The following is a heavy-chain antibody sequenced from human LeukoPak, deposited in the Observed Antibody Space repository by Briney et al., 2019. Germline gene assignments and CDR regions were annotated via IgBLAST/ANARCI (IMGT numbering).Heavy chain of an antibody. CDR1: GSTFSSYG. D-gene: IGHD4-17*01. Sequence: GGSLRLSCAASGSTFSSYGMHWVRQAPGKGLEWVAFIRYDGSNKYYADSAKGRFTISRDNAKNSLDLQMNSLRAEDTAVYYCARVARYGDYIGGSDYWGQGALVTVSS. V-gene: IGHV3-30*02. CDR2: IRYDGSNK. CDR3: ARVARYGDYIGGSDY. J-gene: IGHJ4*02.